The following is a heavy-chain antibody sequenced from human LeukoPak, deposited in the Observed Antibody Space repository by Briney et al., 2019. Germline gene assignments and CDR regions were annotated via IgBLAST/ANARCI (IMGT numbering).Heavy chain of an antibody. CDR2: ISAYNGNT. V-gene: IGHV1-18*01. D-gene: IGHD2-15*01. J-gene: IGHJ4*02. CDR1: GGTFSSYA. Sequence: ASVKVSCKASGGTFSSYAISWVRQAPGQGLEWMGWISAYNGNTNYAQKLQGRVTMTTDTSTSTAYMELRSLRSDDTAVYYCARAQAAGGFDYWGQGTLVTVSS. CDR3: ARAQAAGGFDY.